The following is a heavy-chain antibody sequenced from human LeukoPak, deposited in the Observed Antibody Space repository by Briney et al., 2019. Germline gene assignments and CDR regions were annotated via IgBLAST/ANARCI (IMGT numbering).Heavy chain of an antibody. CDR3: ARGRRVGATGRGDFDI. V-gene: IGHV1-2*06. CDR1: GYTFTGYY. D-gene: IGHD1-26*01. J-gene: IGHJ3*02. Sequence: ASVKVSCKASGYTFTGYYMHWVRQAPGQGLEWMGRINPNSGGTNYAQKFQGRVTMTRDTSISTAYMELSRLRSDDTAVYYCARGRRVGATGRGDFDIWGQGIMVTVSS. CDR2: INPNSGGT.